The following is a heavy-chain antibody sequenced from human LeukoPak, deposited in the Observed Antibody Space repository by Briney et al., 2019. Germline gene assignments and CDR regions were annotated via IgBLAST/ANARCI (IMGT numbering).Heavy chain of an antibody. D-gene: IGHD1-26*01. CDR3: ARHLSGSYSFDY. J-gene: IGHJ4*02. CDR1: GDSVSSSTYY. V-gene: IGHV4-61*02. CDR2: IYTSGST. Sequence: SETLSLTCSVSGDSVSSSTYYWGWIRQPAGKGLEWIGRIYTSGSTNYNPSLKSRVTISVDTSKNQFSLKLSSVTAADTAVYYCARHLSGSYSFDYWGQGTLVTVSS.